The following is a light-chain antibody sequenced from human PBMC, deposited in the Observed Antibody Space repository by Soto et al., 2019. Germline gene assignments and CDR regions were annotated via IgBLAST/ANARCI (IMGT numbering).Light chain of an antibody. V-gene: IGKV1-39*01. CDR3: QQFYSPVLS. CDR1: QNIAEF. J-gene: IGKJ4*01. Sequence: DVQMTQSPSSVSASIGDRVTLTCRASQNIAEFLNWYQVKSDKGPKLLIYGTSTLQSGVPSRFSGGGSGTEFTLTISNLHPEDFAVYYCQQFYSPVLSFGGGTRVELK. CDR2: GTS.